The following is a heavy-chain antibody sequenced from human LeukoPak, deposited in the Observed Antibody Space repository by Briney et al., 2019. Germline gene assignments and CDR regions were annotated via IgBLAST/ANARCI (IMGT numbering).Heavy chain of an antibody. CDR2: ISYDGSNK. Sequence: GRSLRLSCAASGFTFSSYGMHWVRHAPGKGLEWVAVISYDGSNKYYADSVKGRFTNSRDNSKNTLYLQMDSLRAEDTAVYYCAKDSSSWYNSVYFDYWGQGTLVTVSS. CDR1: GFTFSSYG. CDR3: AKDSSSWYNSVYFDY. D-gene: IGHD6-13*01. V-gene: IGHV3-30*18. J-gene: IGHJ4*02.